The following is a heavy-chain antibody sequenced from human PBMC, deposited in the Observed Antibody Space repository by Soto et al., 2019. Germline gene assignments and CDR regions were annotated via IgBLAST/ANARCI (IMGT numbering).Heavy chain of an antibody. J-gene: IGHJ4*02. Sequence: GGSLRLSCAASGFTFSSYWMSWVRQAPGKGLEWVANIKQDGSEKYYVDSVKGRFTISRDNAKNSLYPQMNSLRAEDTAVYYCASGYSSGWSSYWGQGTLVTVSS. D-gene: IGHD6-19*01. CDR1: GFTFSSYW. CDR2: IKQDGSEK. CDR3: ASGYSSGWSSY. V-gene: IGHV3-7*05.